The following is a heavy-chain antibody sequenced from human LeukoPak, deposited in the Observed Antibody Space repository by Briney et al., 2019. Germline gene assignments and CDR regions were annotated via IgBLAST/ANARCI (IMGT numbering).Heavy chain of an antibody. CDR2: ISGSGGST. CDR1: GFTFSSYD. CDR3: ARVFPPPGYCSGGSCFPNFDY. V-gene: IGHV3-23*01. J-gene: IGHJ4*02. Sequence: GGSLRLSCAASGFTFSSYDMSWVRQAPGKGLEWVSAISGSGGSTYYADSVKGRFTISRDNSKNTLYLQMNSLRAEDTAVYYCARVFPPPGYCSGGSCFPNFDYWGQGTLVTVSS. D-gene: IGHD2-15*01.